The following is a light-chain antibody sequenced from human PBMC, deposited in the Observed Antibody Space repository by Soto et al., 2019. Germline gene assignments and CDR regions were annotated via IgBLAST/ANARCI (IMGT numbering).Light chain of an antibody. J-gene: IGKJ1*01. CDR2: DAS. CDR1: QTISSW. Sequence: IHMTQSPSPRSGCVGDRVPLTCRASQTISSWLAWYQQKPGKAPKVLIYDASSWAGGVPSRFTGSGSGTEFTLTLNSLQSDDFATYYCQQYSVDWTFGQGTKVDIK. CDR3: QQYSVDWT. V-gene: IGKV1-5*01.